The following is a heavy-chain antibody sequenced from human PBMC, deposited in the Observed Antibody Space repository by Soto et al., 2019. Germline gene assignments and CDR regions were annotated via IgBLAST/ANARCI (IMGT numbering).Heavy chain of an antibody. CDR3: ARDYYDSSGYNTKTYYYYGMDV. CDR2: INPSGGST. CDR1: GYTFTSYY. V-gene: IGHV1-46*01. D-gene: IGHD3-22*01. J-gene: IGHJ6*02. Sequence: ASVKVSCKASGYTFTSYYMHWVRQAPGQGLEWMGIINPSGGSTSYAQKFQGRVTMTRDTSTSTVYMELSSLRSEDTAVYYCARDYYDSSGYNTKTYYYYGMDVWGQGTTVTVSS.